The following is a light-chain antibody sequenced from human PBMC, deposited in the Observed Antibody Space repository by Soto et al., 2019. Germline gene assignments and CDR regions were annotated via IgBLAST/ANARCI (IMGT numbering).Light chain of an antibody. V-gene: IGLV2-8*01. J-gene: IGLJ2*01. CDR2: EVS. CDR3: TSYAGGNNFVL. Sequence: QSALTQPPSASGSPGQSVTISCTGTSSDVGGYNYVSWYQQHPGKAPKLMIYEVSKRPSGVPDRFSGSRSGNTASLTVSGLQAKDEADYYCTSYAGGNNFVLFGGGTQLTVL. CDR1: SSDVGGYNY.